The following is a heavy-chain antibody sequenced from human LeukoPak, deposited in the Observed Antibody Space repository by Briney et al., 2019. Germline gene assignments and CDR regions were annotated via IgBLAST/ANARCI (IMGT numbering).Heavy chain of an antibody. Sequence: SETLSLTCTVSGGSISSYYWSWIRQPPGKGLEWIGEINHSGSTNYNPSLKSRVTISVDTSKNQFSLKLSSVTAADTAVYYCARVGARITMVRGVTTSRNWFDPWGQGTLVTVSS. CDR3: ARVGARITMVRGVTTSRNWFDP. CDR2: INHSGST. V-gene: IGHV4-34*01. CDR1: GGSISSYY. D-gene: IGHD3-10*01. J-gene: IGHJ5*02.